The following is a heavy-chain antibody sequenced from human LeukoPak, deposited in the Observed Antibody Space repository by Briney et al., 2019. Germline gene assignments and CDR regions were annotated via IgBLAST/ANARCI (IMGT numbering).Heavy chain of an antibody. CDR3: ARGPERELFSPFDY. J-gene: IGHJ4*02. V-gene: IGHV4-34*01. Sequence: SETLSLTCAVYGGSFSGYYWSWIRQPPGKGLEWIGEINHSGSTNYNPSLKSRVTISVDTSKNQFSLKLSSVTAADTAVYYCARGPERELFSPFDYWGQRTLVTVSS. D-gene: IGHD3-10*01. CDR1: GGSFSGYY. CDR2: INHSGST.